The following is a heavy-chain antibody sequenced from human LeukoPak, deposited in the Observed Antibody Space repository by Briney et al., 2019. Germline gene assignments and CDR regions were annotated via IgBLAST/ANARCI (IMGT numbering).Heavy chain of an antibody. V-gene: IGHV3-30*02. Sequence: GGSLRLSCAASGFTFSSYGMHWVRQAPGKGLEWVAFIRYDGSNKYYADSVKGRFTISRDNSKNTLYLQMNSLRAEDTAVYYCAKDDPVSGSYPNWLDPWGQGTLVTVSS. CDR3: AKDDPVSGSYPNWLDP. D-gene: IGHD1-26*01. CDR2: IRYDGSNK. J-gene: IGHJ5*02. CDR1: GFTFSSYG.